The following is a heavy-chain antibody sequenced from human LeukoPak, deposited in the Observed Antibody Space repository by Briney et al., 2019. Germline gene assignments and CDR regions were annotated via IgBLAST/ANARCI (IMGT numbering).Heavy chain of an antibody. CDR1: GGSISSSNW. J-gene: IGHJ6*02. D-gene: IGHD6-13*01. CDR3: ARAGPPKRPGIAAAGTSVRLGPPMKYYYYGMDV. Sequence: SGTLSLTCAVSGGSISSSNWWSWVRQPPGKGLEWIGEIYHSGGTNYNPSLKSRVTISVDTSKNQFSLKLSSVTAADTAVYYCARAGPPKRPGIAAAGTSVRLGPPMKYYYYGMDVWGQGTTVTVSS. V-gene: IGHV4-4*02. CDR2: IYHSGGT.